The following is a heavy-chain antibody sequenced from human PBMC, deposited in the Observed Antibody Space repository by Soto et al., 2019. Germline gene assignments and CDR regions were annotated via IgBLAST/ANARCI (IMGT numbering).Heavy chain of an antibody. CDR2: IIPILGIA. D-gene: IGHD6-19*01. Sequence: SVKVSCKASGGTFSSYTISWVRQAPGQGLEWMGRIIPILGIANYAQKFQGRVTITADKSTSTAYMELSSLRSEDTAVYYCARDLHSSGWYYFDYWGQGTLVTVSS. J-gene: IGHJ4*02. CDR1: GGTFSSYT. CDR3: ARDLHSSGWYYFDY. V-gene: IGHV1-69*04.